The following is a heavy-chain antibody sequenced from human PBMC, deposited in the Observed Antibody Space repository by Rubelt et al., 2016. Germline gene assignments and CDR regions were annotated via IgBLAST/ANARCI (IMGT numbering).Heavy chain of an antibody. V-gene: IGHV1-18*01. CDR3: AREAYSGRYPLIDY. D-gene: IGHD1-26*01. CDR1: GYTFTTYG. Sequence: QVQLVQSGAEVKKPGASVKVSCKASGYTFTTYGINWVRQAPGQGLEWMGWISAYNDNTNHAQKRQGRVTMTTDTSTSTAYMELRGLRSDDTAVYYCAREAYSGRYPLIDYWGQGTLVTVSS. CDR2: ISAYNDNT. J-gene: IGHJ4*02.